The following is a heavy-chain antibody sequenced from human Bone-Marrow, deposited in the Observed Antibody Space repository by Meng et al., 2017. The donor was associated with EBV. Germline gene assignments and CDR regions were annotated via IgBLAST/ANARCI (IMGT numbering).Heavy chain of an antibody. J-gene: IGHJ4*02. Sequence: PDLGLGAVKQSETLSLTCIVSGGSISSSSYYWGWIRQPPGKGLEWIGSIYYSGSTYYNPSLKSRVTISVDTSKNQFSLKLSSVTAADTAVYYCARVRAPYSSGLFDYWGQGTLVTVSS. CDR2: IYYSGST. D-gene: IGHD6-19*01. CDR3: ARVRAPYSSGLFDY. V-gene: IGHV4-39*07. CDR1: GGSISSSSYY.